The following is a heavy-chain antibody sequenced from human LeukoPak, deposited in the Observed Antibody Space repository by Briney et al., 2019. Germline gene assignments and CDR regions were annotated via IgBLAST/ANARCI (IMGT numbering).Heavy chain of an antibody. Sequence: SQTLSLTCTVSGGSISSGDYYWSWIRQLPGKGLEWIGYIYYSGSTYYNPSLKSRLTMSVDTSKNQFSLNLSSVTAADTAVYYCARAAPTQGYCSGGSCYGKIDYWGQGTLVTVSP. J-gene: IGHJ4*02. V-gene: IGHV4-30-4*08. CDR3: ARAAPTQGYCSGGSCYGKIDY. CDR1: GGSISSGDYY. CDR2: IYYSGST. D-gene: IGHD2-15*01.